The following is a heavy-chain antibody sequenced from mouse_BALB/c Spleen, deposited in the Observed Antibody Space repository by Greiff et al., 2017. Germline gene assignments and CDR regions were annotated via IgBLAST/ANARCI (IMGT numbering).Heavy chain of an antibody. CDR2: IRSKSNNYAT. D-gene: IGHD2-2*01. CDR3: VSSYGYDWYFDV. CDR1: GFTFNTYA. Sequence: EVKVVESGGGLVQPKGSLKLSCAASGFTFNTYAMNWVRQAPGKGLEWVARIRSKSNNYATYYADSVKDRFTISRDDSQSMLYLQMNNLKTEDTAMYYCVSSYGYDWYFDVWGAGTTVTVSS. J-gene: IGHJ1*01. V-gene: IGHV10-1*02.